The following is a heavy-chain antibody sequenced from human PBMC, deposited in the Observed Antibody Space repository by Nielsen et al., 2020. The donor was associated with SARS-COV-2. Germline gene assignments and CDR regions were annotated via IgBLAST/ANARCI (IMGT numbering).Heavy chain of an antibody. V-gene: IGHV3-23*01. CDR1: GFTFSSYA. Sequence: GESLKISCAASGFTFSSYAMSWVRQAPGKGLEWVSAISGSGGSTYYADSVKGRFTISRDNAKNSLYLQMNSLRAEDTAVYYCARGPRGYSYGFFDYWGQGTLVTVSS. CDR2: ISGSGGST. CDR3: ARGPRGYSYGFFDY. D-gene: IGHD5-18*01. J-gene: IGHJ4*02.